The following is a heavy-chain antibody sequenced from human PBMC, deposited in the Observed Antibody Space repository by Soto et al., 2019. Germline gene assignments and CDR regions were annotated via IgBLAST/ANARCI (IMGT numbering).Heavy chain of an antibody. V-gene: IGHV3-30*03. CDR1: GFTFSSYG. Sequence: QVQLVESGGGVVQPGMSLTLSCAASGFTFSSYGIHWVRQAPGEGLEWVAVISYDGKNKYYADSVRGRFTISRDFSKNTLYLHMNSLRVEDTAVYYCARKGYGGRWSLDYWGQGTLVTVSS. CDR2: ISYDGKNK. J-gene: IGHJ4*02. CDR3: ARKGYGGRWSLDY. D-gene: IGHD6-13*01.